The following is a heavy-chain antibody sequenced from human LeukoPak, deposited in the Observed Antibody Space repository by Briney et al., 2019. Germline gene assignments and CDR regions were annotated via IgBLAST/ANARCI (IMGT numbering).Heavy chain of an antibody. CDR2: INHSGST. CDR1: GGSFSGYY. Sequence: PSETLSLTCAVYGGSFSGYYWSWIRQPPGKGLEWIGEINHSGSTNYNPSLKSRVTISVDTSKNQFSLKLSSVTAADTAVYYCARARSWHWGQGTLVTVSS. CDR3: ARARSWH. J-gene: IGHJ1*01. D-gene: IGHD2-15*01. V-gene: IGHV4-34*01.